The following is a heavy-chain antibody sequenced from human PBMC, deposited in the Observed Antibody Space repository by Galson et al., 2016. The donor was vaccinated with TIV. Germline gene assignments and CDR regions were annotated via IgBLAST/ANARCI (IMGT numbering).Heavy chain of an antibody. D-gene: IGHD6-13*01. CDR2: INPNSSDT. Sequence: SVKVSCKASGYTFIGYYVHWVRQAPGQGLEWVGWINPNSSDTNYAQKFQGRVILTRDTSSSTAYMELTSLRSDETAVFYCARDLESSRGYDNWFDPWGQGTLVTVSS. CDR3: ARDLESSRGYDNWFDP. CDR1: GYTFIGYY. J-gene: IGHJ5*02. V-gene: IGHV1-2*02.